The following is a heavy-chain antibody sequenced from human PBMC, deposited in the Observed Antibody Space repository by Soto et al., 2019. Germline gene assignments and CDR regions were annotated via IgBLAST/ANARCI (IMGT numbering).Heavy chain of an antibody. CDR2: INGDGTYT. V-gene: IGHV3-74*01. CDR1: GFTFSNYW. D-gene: IGHD2-2*01. CDR3: ARALDSLVPTAF. J-gene: IGHJ4*02. Sequence: EVQLVESGGGLVQPGGSLRLSCAASGFTFSNYWMYWVRQGPGKGLAWVSRINGDGTYTSSADSVKGRFAISRDNAKXXXXXXXXXXXXXXXXXYYCARALDSLVPTAFWGQGTLVTVSS.